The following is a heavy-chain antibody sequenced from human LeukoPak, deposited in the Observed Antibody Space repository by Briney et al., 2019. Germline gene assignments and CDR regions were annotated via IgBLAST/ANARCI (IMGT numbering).Heavy chain of an antibody. J-gene: IGHJ5*02. V-gene: IGHV3-7*01. CDR2: INEDASKK. Sequence: GGSLTLSCTASEFAFSSYGMHWVRQAPGKGLEWVANINEDASKKYYVDSVEGRFTISRDDAKNSLYLQMNSLRAEDTAMYYCATSTYSSSPSWGQGTLVTVSS. CDR1: EFAFSSYG. D-gene: IGHD6-6*01. CDR3: ATSTYSSSPS.